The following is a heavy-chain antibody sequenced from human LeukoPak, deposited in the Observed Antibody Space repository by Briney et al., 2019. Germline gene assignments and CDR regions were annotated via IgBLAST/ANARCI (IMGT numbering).Heavy chain of an antibody. CDR2: ISGSGGST. D-gene: IGHD2-15*01. V-gene: IGHV3-23*01. CDR3: ARVDCSGGSCYGLRFDY. Sequence: PGGSLRLSCAASGFTFSSYAMSWVRQAPGKGLEWVSAISGSGGSTYYADSVQGRFTISRDNSKNTLYLQMNSLRAEDTAVYYCARVDCSGGSCYGLRFDYWGQGTLVTVSS. J-gene: IGHJ4*02. CDR1: GFTFSSYA.